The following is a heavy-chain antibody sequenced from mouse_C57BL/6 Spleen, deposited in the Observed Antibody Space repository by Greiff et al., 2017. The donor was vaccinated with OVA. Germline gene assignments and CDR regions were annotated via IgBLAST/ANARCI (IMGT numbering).Heavy chain of an antibody. Sequence: EVKVEESGEGLVKPGGSLKLSCAASGFTFSSYAMSWVRQTPEKRLEWVAYISSGGDYIYYADTVKGRFTISRDNARNTLYLQMSSLKSEDTAMYYCTREGNWDTFAYWGQGTLVTVSA. V-gene: IGHV5-9-1*02. CDR3: TREGNWDTFAY. CDR2: ISSGGDYI. D-gene: IGHD4-1*01. CDR1: GFTFSSYA. J-gene: IGHJ3*01.